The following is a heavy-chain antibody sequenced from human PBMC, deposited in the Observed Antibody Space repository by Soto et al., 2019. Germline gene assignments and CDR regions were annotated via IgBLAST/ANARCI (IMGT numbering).Heavy chain of an antibody. CDR3: ARDWPYPFDAFDI. CDR1: GFTFSSYA. V-gene: IGHV3-30-3*01. J-gene: IGHJ3*02. CDR2: ISYDGSNK. Sequence: VQLVESGGGVVQPGRSLRLSCAASGFTFSSYAMHWVRQAPGKGLEWVAVISYDGSNKYYADSVKGRFTISRDNSKNTLYLQMNSLRAEDTAVYYCARDWPYPFDAFDIWGQGTMVTVSS.